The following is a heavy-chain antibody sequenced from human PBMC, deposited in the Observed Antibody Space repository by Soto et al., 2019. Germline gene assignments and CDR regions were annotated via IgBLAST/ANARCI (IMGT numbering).Heavy chain of an antibody. CDR1: GFIFSNYA. V-gene: IGHV3-30*03. J-gene: IGHJ5*02. CDR2: ILFDGRNE. CDR3: VRGGGGGLFDP. D-gene: IGHD2-15*01. Sequence: SLRLSCAASGFIFSNYAMHWVRQAPGKGLGWVALILFDGRNEYYADSVKGRFIISRDNSKNTLYLQMNSLRPEDTAVYYCVRGGGGGLFDPWGQGTMVTVSS.